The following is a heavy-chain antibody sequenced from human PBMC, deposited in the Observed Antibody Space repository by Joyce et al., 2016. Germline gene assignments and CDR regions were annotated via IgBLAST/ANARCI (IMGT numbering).Heavy chain of an antibody. Sequence: EVQLVESGGGLVQPGGSLRLSCAACGFTVRSDWVGWVRQAPGKGLEGVANIKRDGSDKKYVDSVKGRFTISRDNAKNLLYLQMDSLRAEDTAVYYCARVSVDRVFATNYFDFWGQGTLATVSS. V-gene: IGHV3-7*03. CDR1: GFTVRSDW. D-gene: IGHD2-8*01. J-gene: IGHJ5*01. CDR3: ARVSVDRVFATNYFDF. CDR2: IKRDGSDK.